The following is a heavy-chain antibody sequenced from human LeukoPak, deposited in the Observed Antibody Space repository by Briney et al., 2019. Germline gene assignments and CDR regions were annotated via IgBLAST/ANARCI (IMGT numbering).Heavy chain of an antibody. CDR2: IKRDGNEK. D-gene: IGHD3-3*02. CDR3: AGTDIFAAYSRGYFDY. J-gene: IGHJ4*01. CDR1: GFSFSSYW. Sequence: PGGSLRLSCAASGFSFSSYWMSWVRQPPGKGLEWVANIKRDGNEKYYVDSVKGRLTISRDNARNSLYLQMNSLRAEDTAVYYCAGTDIFAAYSRGYFDYWGHGTLVTVSS. V-gene: IGHV3-7*01.